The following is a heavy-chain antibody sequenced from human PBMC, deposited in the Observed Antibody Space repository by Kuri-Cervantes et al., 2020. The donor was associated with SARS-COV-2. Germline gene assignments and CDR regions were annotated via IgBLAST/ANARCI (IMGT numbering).Heavy chain of an antibody. CDR2: ISFDGSKR. CDR3: AQDVQYCTRTSCSHYDYYGMDV. Sequence: GWSLRLACAASDSTFTNYGMHWVCQAPGKGLEWVAVISFDGSKRYFGDSVKGRFTISRDNSNNTLYLQMHSLRPEDTAVYYCAQDVQYCTRTSCSHYDYYGMDVWGQGTTVTVSS. V-gene: IGHV3-30*18. D-gene: IGHD2-2*01. CDR1: DSTFTNYG. J-gene: IGHJ6*02.